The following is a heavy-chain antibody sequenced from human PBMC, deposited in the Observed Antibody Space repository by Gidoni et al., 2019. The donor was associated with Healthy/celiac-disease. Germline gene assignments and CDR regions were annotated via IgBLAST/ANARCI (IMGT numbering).Heavy chain of an antibody. J-gene: IGHJ3*02. D-gene: IGHD1-26*01. CDR2: ISGSGGST. V-gene: IGHV3-23*01. Sequence: EVQLLESGGGLVQPGGSLRLSCAASGFTFSSYAMSWVRQAPGKGLEGVSAISGSGGSTYYADSVKGRFTISRDNSKNTLYLQMNSLRAEDTAVYYCAKDLSGSSAFDIWGQGTMVTVSS. CDR3: AKDLSGSSAFDI. CDR1: GFTFSSYA.